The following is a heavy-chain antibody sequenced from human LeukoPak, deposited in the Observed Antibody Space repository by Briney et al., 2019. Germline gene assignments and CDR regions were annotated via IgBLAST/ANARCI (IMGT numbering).Heavy chain of an antibody. CDR3: AKSPSSGTVDLDY. CDR2: ITFSGGDT. Sequence: PGGSLRLSCAASGFTFSNYAMSWVRQAPGKGLEWVSSITFSGGDTYYTDSVKGRFAISRDNSKNTLTLLMNSLRAEDTALYYCAKSPSSGTVDLDYWGQGTLVTVSS. CDR1: GFTFSNYA. D-gene: IGHD1-7*01. V-gene: IGHV3-23*01. J-gene: IGHJ4*02.